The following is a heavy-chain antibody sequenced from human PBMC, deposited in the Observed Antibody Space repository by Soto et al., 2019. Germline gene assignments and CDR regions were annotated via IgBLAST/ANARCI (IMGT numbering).Heavy chain of an antibody. Sequence: SETLSLTCTVSGGSISSYYWSWIRQPPGKGLEWIGYIYYSGSTNYNPSLKSRVTISVDTSKNQFSLKLSSVTAADTAVYYCAREGKQLLLEGGNWFDPWGQGTLVTVSS. CDR3: AREGKQLLLEGGNWFDP. V-gene: IGHV4-59*01. J-gene: IGHJ5*02. CDR2: IYYSGST. D-gene: IGHD2-2*01. CDR1: GGSISSYY.